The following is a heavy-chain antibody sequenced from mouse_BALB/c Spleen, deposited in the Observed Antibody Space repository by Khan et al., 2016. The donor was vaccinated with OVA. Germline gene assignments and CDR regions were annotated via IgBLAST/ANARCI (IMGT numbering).Heavy chain of an antibody. CDR1: GLTFSSFG. J-gene: IGHJ1*01. Sequence: EVELVESGGGLVQLGGSRKLSCAASGLTFSSFGMHWVRQAPEKGLEWVAYISSGSATIYYADIVKGRFTISRDNPKTTMFLQMSSLRSEDTVMYYGARSMITTWYCDGWSAGTTVTVSS. CDR3: ARSMITTWYCDG. CDR2: ISSGSATI. D-gene: IGHD2-4*01. V-gene: IGHV5-17*02.